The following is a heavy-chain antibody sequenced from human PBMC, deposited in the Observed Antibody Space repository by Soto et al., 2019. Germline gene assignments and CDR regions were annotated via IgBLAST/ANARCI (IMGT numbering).Heavy chain of an antibody. Sequence: PGGSLRLSCAASGFTFSSYAMHWVRQAPGKGLGWVAVISYDGSNKYYADSVKGRFTISRDNSKNTLYLQMNSLRAEDTAVYYCAREGIAAAGIYDAFDIWGQGTMVTVSS. CDR2: ISYDGSNK. CDR1: GFTFSSYA. V-gene: IGHV3-30-3*01. CDR3: AREGIAAAGIYDAFDI. J-gene: IGHJ3*02. D-gene: IGHD6-13*01.